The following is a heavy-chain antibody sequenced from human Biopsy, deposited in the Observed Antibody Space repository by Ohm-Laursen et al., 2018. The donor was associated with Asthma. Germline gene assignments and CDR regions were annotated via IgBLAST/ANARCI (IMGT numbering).Heavy chain of an antibody. J-gene: IGHJ4*02. D-gene: IGHD2-2*01. Sequence: SSVTVSCKTLGGTFNTYVIGWVRQAPGQGLEWMGGINSVFGTTTYPQKFQDRVTITADDSTSTVYMELSSLRSEDTAVYYCARKAGSCISRTCYSLDFWGQGTLVTVSS. CDR2: INSVFGTT. CDR1: GGTFNTYV. V-gene: IGHV1-69*01. CDR3: ARKAGSCISRTCYSLDF.